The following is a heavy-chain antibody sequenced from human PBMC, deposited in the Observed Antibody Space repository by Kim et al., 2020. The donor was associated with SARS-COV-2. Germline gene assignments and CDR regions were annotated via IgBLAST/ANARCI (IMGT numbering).Heavy chain of an antibody. J-gene: IGHJ4*02. CDR2: ISSSSSDI. CDR1: GFTFNIYT. V-gene: IGHV3-21*01. Sequence: GGSLRLSCGASGFTFNIYTMNWVRQAPGKGLEWVSSISSSSSDIYYTDSMKGRFIISRDNAKNSLYLQMNSLRAEDTAVYYCARAAPGYGSSWYSLDYWGQGTLVTVSS. CDR3: ARAAPGYGSSWYSLDY. D-gene: IGHD6-13*01.